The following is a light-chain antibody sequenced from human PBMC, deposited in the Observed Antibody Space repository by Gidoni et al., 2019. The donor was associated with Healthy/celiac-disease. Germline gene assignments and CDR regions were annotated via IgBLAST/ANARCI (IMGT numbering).Light chain of an antibody. CDR2: KDS. CDR3: QSADSSGTYVV. CDR1: ALPKQY. Sequence: SYDLSQPPSVSVSPGQTARITCSGDALPKQYAYWYQQKPGQAPVLAIYKDSERPSGIPERFSGSSSGTTVTLTISGVQAEDEADYYCQSADSSGTYVVFGGGTKLTVL. V-gene: IGLV3-25*03. J-gene: IGLJ2*01.